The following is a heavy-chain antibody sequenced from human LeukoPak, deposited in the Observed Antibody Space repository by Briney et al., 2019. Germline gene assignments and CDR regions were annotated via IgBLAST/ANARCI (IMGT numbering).Heavy chain of an antibody. CDR3: AGELANWNLAY. CDR2: IIPILGIA. CDR1: GGTFSSYA. Sequence: SVTVSCKASGGTFSSYAISWVRQAPGEGVEWMGRIIPILGIANYAQTFQGRVTITADKSKSTAYMELRSLTSEDTAVFYCAGELANWNLAYWGQETLVTVSS. J-gene: IGHJ4*02. D-gene: IGHD1-1*01. V-gene: IGHV1-69*04.